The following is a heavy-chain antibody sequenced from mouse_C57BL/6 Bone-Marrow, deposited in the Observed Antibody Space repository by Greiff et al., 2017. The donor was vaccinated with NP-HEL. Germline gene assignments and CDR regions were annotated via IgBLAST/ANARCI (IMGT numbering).Heavy chain of an antibody. J-gene: IGHJ3*01. V-gene: IGHV1-5*01. D-gene: IGHD2-12*01. CDR1: GYTFTSYW. Sequence: EVQLQESGTVLARPGASVKMSCKTSGYTFTSYWMHWVKLRPGQGLEWIGAIYPGNSDTSYNQKFKGKAKLTAVTSASTAYMELSSLTNEDSAVYYCTGNMLRRGAFAYWGQGTLVTVSA. CDR2: IYPGNSDT. CDR3: TGNMLRRGAFAY.